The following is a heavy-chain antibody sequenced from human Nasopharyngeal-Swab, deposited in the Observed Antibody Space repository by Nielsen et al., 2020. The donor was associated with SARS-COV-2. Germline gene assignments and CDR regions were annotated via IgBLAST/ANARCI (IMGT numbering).Heavy chain of an antibody. D-gene: IGHD6-13*01. Sequence: GESLKISCVASGITFSSYSMNWVRQAPGKGLEWVSSISSSSTYIYYADSVKGRFTISRDNAKNSLYLQMNSLRAEDTAVYYCARDFRELVGAFDIWGQGTMVTVSS. V-gene: IGHV3-21*01. CDR2: ISSSSTYI. CDR1: GITFSSYS. CDR3: ARDFRELVGAFDI. J-gene: IGHJ3*02.